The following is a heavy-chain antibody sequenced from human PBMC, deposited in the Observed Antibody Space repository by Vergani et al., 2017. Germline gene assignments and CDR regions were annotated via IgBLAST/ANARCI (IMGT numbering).Heavy chain of an antibody. CDR1: GFTSSYYG. CDR2: ISYDGTQK. Sequence: QVHLVESGGGLVQPGRSLRLSCVVSGFTSSYYGMHWVRQAPGKGLEWVAVISYDGTQKYYADSVKGRFTISRDNSKSTLYLKMNSLRTEDTAVYYCETKSCGKPDFQIGDFREWGQGTLVTVSS. J-gene: IGHJ4*03. CDR3: ETKSCGKPDFQIGDFRE. V-gene: IGHV3-30*03. D-gene: IGHD2-15*01.